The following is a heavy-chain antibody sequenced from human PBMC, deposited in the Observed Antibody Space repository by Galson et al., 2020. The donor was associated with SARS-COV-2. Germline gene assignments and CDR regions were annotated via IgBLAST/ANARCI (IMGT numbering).Heavy chain of an antibody. CDR3: ARDLGLSYYDSSGYYGGYFDY. CDR1: GGSISSGGYY. CDR2: IYYSGST. V-gene: IGHV4-31*03. Sequence: ETSETLSLTCTVSGGSISSGGYYWSWNHQHPGKGLEWIGYIYYSGSTYYNPSLKSRVTISVDTSKNQFSLKLSSVTAADTAVYYCARDLGLSYYDSSGYYGGYFDYWGQGTLVTVSS. J-gene: IGHJ4*02. D-gene: IGHD3-22*01.